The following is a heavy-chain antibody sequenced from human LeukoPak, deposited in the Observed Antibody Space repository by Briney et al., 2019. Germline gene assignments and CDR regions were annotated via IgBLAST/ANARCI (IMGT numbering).Heavy chain of an antibody. CDR3: AREFDSSGYYLYAIDY. J-gene: IGHJ4*02. CDR2: IRYDGSNK. D-gene: IGHD3-22*01. Sequence: GSLRLSCAASRFTFSRYGMHWVRQAPGKGLEWVAFIRYDGSNKYYADSVKGRFTISRDNPKNTLYLQMNSLRAEDTAVYYCAREFDSSGYYLYAIDYWGQGTLVTVSS. CDR1: RFTFSRYG. V-gene: IGHV3-30*02.